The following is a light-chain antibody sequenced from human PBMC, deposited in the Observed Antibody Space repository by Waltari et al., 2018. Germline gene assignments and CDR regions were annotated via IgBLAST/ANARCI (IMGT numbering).Light chain of an antibody. CDR2: VNSDGSH. J-gene: IGLJ3*02. V-gene: IGLV4-69*01. CDR3: QTGGHGTWV. Sequence: QLVLTQSPSASASLGASVKLTCTLSSGHSRNIIARQQQQPEKGPRYLMKVNSDGSHSKGDEIPDRFSGSSSGAERYLTISSLQSEDEADYYCQTGGHGTWVFGGGTKLTVL. CDR1: SGHSRNI.